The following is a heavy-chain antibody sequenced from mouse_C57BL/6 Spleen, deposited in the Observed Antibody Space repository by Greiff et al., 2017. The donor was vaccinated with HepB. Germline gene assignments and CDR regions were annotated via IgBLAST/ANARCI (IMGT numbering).Heavy chain of an antibody. Sequence: VKLVESGPGLVAPSQCLSITCTVSGFSFTSYGVDWVRQPPGKGLEWLGVIWGGGSRNYNSALMSSLSISKANSKSQVFLKMTTLQTDDTALYYCAKHGGYYPFAYWGQGTLVTVSA. J-gene: IGHJ3*01. CDR3: AKHGGYYPFAY. D-gene: IGHD2-3*01. CDR2: IWGGGSR. CDR1: GFSFTSYG. V-gene: IGHV2-9*01.